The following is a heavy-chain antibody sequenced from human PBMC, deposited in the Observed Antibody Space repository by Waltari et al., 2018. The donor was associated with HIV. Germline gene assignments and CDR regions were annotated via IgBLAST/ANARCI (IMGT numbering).Heavy chain of an antibody. CDR2: INDRGPV. Sequence: QVQLQQWGAGLLKPSETLSLTCAVYNGSFSDYYWIWLRQSLGKGLEWIGEINDRGPVDYNPSLRSRLTISADMSKRQFSLKLKSVTVADTALYFCGGGRDSREQKLVAGFDYWGRGTLVTVSS. CDR3: GGGRDSREQKLVAGFDY. CDR1: NGSFSDYY. V-gene: IGHV4-34*01. D-gene: IGHD6-19*01. J-gene: IGHJ4*02.